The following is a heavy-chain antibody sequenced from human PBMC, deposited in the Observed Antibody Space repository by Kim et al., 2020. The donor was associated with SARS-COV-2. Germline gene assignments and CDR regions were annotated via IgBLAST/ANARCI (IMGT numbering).Heavy chain of an antibody. D-gene: IGHD1-26*01. CDR2: INHSGST. J-gene: IGHJ4*02. Sequence: SETLSLTCAVYGGSFSGYYWSWIRQPPGKGLEWIGEINHSGSTNYNPSLKSRVTISVDTSKNQFSLKLSSVTAADTAVYYCARGSRGAYAPSREDYWGQG. V-gene: IGHV4-34*01. CDR3: ARGSRGAYAPSREDY. CDR1: GGSFSGYY.